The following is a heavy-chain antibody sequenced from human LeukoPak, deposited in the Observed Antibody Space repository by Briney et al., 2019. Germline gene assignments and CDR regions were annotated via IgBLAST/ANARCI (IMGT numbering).Heavy chain of an antibody. CDR1: GFTFNNYA. J-gene: IGHJ4*02. D-gene: IGHD3-9*01. V-gene: IGHV3-23*01. CDR2: VSGSGDRT. Sequence: PGGSLRLSCAAAGFTFNNYAMSWVRQAPGKGLEWVSAVSGSGDRTYYADSVKGRFTISRDNSKNTLYLQMNSLRAEDTALYYCARVYYDILTGYYSPFDYWGQGTLVTVSS. CDR3: ARVYYDILTGYYSPFDY.